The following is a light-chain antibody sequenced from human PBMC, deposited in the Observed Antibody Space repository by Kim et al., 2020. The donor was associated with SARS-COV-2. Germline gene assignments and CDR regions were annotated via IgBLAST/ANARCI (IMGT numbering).Light chain of an antibody. J-gene: IGLJ2*01. Sequence: GQSITISCTGTSSDVGSYHYVSWYQQHPGKTPKLLIYDVTNRPSGISSRFSGSKSGNTASLTISGLQAEDEADYYCSSYSGSNTLIFGGGTQLTVL. V-gene: IGLV2-14*03. CDR1: SSDVGSYHY. CDR2: DVT. CDR3: SSYSGSNTLI.